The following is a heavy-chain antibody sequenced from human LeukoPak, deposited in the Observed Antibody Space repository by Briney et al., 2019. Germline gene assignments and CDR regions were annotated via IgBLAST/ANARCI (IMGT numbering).Heavy chain of an antibody. CDR2: IKQDGSEK. Sequence: GGSLRLSCAASGFTFSSYGMHWVRQAPGKGLEWVANIKQDGSEKYYVDSVKGRFTISRDNAKNSLYLQMNSLRAEDTAVYYCARDPGGGYNDGYFDYWGQGTLVTVSS. CDR1: GFTFSSYG. V-gene: IGHV3-7*01. J-gene: IGHJ4*02. CDR3: ARDPGGGYNDGYFDY. D-gene: IGHD5-24*01.